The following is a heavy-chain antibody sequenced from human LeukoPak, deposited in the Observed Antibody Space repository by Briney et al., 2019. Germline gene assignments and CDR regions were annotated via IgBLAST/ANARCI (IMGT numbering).Heavy chain of an antibody. V-gene: IGHV3-23*01. CDR2: ITGSGGAT. CDR1: GFTFNNLA. CDR3: AKQAVAGARNCFDP. Sequence: GGSRRLSCAASGFTFNNLAMNWFRQAPGKGLDWVSTITGSGGATYYADSVKGRFTISRDNSKNMLFLQMNSLGAEDTAIYYCAKQAVAGARNCFDPWGQGTLVTVSS. J-gene: IGHJ5*02. D-gene: IGHD6-13*01.